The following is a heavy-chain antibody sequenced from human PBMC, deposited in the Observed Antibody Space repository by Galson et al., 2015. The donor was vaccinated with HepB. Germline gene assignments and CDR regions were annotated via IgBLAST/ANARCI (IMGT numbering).Heavy chain of an antibody. D-gene: IGHD3/OR15-3a*01. CDR2: ITYDGSDK. J-gene: IGHJ4*02. CDR3: GKAGEGKSTMIIGD. V-gene: IGHV3-30*18. CDR1: GFTFSGYG. Sequence: SLRLSCAASGFTFSGYGMNWVRQAPGKGLEWVALITYDGSDKYYADSVKGRFTISRDNSKNTLYLKMNNLRTEDTAFYCCGKAGEGKSTMIIGDWGQGTQVTVSS.